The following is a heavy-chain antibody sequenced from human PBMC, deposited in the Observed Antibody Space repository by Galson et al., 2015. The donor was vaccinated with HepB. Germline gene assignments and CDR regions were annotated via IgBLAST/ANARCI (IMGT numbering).Heavy chain of an antibody. CDR3: ARVGALGYCSGCSCEIGVGMDV. Sequence: SLRLSCAASGFTFSNYGINWVRQAPGKGPDWVSSISSSSTYIYYADSVEGRFTVSRDNAKNSLYLQMNSLRVEDTAVYYCARVGALGYCSGCSCEIGVGMDVWGQGTTVTVSS. V-gene: IGHV3-21*01. CDR1: GFTFSNYG. J-gene: IGHJ6*02. D-gene: IGHD2-15*01. CDR2: ISSSSTYI.